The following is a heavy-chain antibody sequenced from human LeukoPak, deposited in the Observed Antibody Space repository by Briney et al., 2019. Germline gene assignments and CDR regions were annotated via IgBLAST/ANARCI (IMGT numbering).Heavy chain of an antibody. CDR1: GFTFSRYD. J-gene: IGHJ3*02. D-gene: IGHD3-9*01. V-gene: IGHV3-30*04. Sequence: GGSLRLSCVASGFTFSRYDMHWVRQAPGKGLEWVAVVSYDGRSKIYADSVKGRFTISRDNSKNTLYLQMNTLRPEDTAVYYCAKGPKRYNILTGYFVIETAFDIWGQGTMVTVSS. CDR2: VSYDGRSK. CDR3: AKGPKRYNILTGYFVIETAFDI.